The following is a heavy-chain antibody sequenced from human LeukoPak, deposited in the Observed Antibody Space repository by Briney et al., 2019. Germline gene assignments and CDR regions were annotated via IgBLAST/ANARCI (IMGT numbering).Heavy chain of an antibody. CDR2: IYYSGST. CDR1: GGSISSSSYY. J-gene: IGHJ4*02. V-gene: IGHV4-39*01. D-gene: IGHD3-10*01. CDR3: ARSMVRGVIKFDY. Sequence: SETLSLTCTVSGGSISSSSYYWGWIRQPPGKGLEWIVSIYYSGSTYYNPSLKSRVTISVDTSKNQFSLKLSSVTAADTAVYCCARSMVRGVIKFDYWGQGTLVTVSS.